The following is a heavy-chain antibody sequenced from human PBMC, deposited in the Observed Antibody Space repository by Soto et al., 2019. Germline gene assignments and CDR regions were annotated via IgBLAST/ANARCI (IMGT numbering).Heavy chain of an antibody. CDR2: LSAFDNT. CDR3: AKDPRAYSTNMGYYFDY. Sequence: EVQLLESGGGLVQPGGSLRLPCAASGFTFSRHAMSWVRQAPGKGLEWVSTLSAFDNTYYADSVKGRFIISRDISKNTLSLQMNSLRVDDTAVYYCAKDPRAYSTNMGYYFDYWGQGSLVTVSS. J-gene: IGHJ4*02. V-gene: IGHV3-23*01. CDR1: GFTFSRHA. D-gene: IGHD6-13*01.